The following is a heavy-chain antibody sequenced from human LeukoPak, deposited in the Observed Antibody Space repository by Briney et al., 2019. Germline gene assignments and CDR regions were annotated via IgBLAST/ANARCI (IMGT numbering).Heavy chain of an antibody. V-gene: IGHV3-30-3*01. CDR3: ASTSGEYIGYFDY. CDR2: ISYDGSNK. D-gene: IGHD6-6*01. CDR1: GFTLSSYA. J-gene: IGHJ4*02. Sequence: SGRSLRLSCAASGFTLSSYAMHWVRQAPGKGLEWVAVISYDGSNKYYADSVKGRFTISRDNSKNTLYLQMNSLRAEDTAVYYCASTSGEYIGYFDYWGQGTLVTVSS.